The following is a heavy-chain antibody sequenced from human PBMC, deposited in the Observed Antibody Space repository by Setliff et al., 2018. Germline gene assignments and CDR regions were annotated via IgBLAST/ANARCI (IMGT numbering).Heavy chain of an antibody. V-gene: IGHV1-18*01. CDR3: ARLVRYCTTRTCQRASGDEY. Sequence: ASVKVSCKTSGFTFTNSVVNWVRQAPGHGLEWVGWLSPYTGNTYSAQKFQGRLTLTTDTSTTTAYMELKSLTSADTATYYCARLVRYCTTRTCQRASGDEYFGQGTLVTVSS. CDR1: GFTFTNSV. J-gene: IGHJ4*02. D-gene: IGHD2-8*01. CDR2: LSPYTGNT.